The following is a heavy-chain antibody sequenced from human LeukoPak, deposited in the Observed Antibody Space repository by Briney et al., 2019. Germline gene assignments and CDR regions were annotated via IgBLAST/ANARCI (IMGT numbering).Heavy chain of an antibody. CDR1: GFTFSSYS. V-gene: IGHV3-48*04. J-gene: IGHJ3*02. D-gene: IGHD3-3*01. CDR3: AGPYDFWSGYSYDAFDI. CDR2: ISSSSSTI. Sequence: GGSLRLSCAASGFTFSSYSMNWVRQAPGKGLEWVSYISSSSSTIYYADSVKGRFTISRNNAKNSLYLQMNSLRAEDTAVYYCAGPYDFWSGYSYDAFDIWVQGTMVTVSS.